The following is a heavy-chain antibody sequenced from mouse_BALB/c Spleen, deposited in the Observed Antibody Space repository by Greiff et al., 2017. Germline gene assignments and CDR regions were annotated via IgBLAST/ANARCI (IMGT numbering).Heavy chain of an antibody. CDR1: GFTFSSFG. V-gene: IGHV5-17*02. D-gene: IGHD1-1*01. CDR2: ISSGSSTI. CDR3: ATRAYGSSFDWYFDV. J-gene: IGHJ1*01. Sequence: EVKLVESGGGLVQPGGSRKLSCAASGFTFSSFGMHWVRQAPEKGLEWVAYISSGSSTIYYADTVKGRFTISRDNPKNTLFLQMTSLRSEDTAMYYCATRAYGSSFDWYFDVWGAGTTVTVSS.